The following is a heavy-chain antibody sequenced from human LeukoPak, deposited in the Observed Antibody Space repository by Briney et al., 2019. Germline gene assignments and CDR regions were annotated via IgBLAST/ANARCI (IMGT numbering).Heavy chain of an antibody. Sequence: GGSLRLSCAASGFTFSSYWMHWVRQAPGKGLVWVSRINSDGSSTSYADSVKGRFTISRDNAKNTLYLQVNSLRAEDTAVYYCTRRPYSSSWYYFDYWGQGTLVTVSS. CDR1: GFTFSSYW. J-gene: IGHJ4*02. V-gene: IGHV3-74*01. CDR2: INSDGSST. D-gene: IGHD6-13*01. CDR3: TRRPYSSSWYYFDY.